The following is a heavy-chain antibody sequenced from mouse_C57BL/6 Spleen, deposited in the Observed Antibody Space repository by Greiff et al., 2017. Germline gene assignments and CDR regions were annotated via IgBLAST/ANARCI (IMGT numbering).Heavy chain of an antibody. CDR3: ARSYDYDVDFGY. CDR2: IYPGDGDT. D-gene: IGHD2-4*01. V-gene: IGHV1-82*01. J-gene: IGHJ2*01. Sequence: QVQLQQSGPELVKPGASVKISCKASGYAFSSSWMNWVKQRTGKGLEWIGRIYPGDGDTNYNGKFKGKATLTADKSSSTAYMQLSSLTSEDSAVYFCARSYDYDVDFGYWGQGTTLTVSS. CDR1: GYAFSSSW.